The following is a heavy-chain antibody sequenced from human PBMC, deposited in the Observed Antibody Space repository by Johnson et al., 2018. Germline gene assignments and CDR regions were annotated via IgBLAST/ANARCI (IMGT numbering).Heavy chain of an antibody. J-gene: IGHJ6*03. CDR2: ISSSSSYI. CDR3: ARTVAQQYYSYYYYRDV. Sequence: EVQLLESGGGVVQPGRSLRLSCAASGFTFSSYSMNWVRQAPGKGLEWVSSISSSSSYIYYADSVKGRFTISRDNAKNSLYLQMNSLRAADTAVYYCARTVAQQYYSYYYYRDVWGKGTTVTVSS. D-gene: IGHD4-11*01. V-gene: IGHV3-21*01. CDR1: GFTFSSYS.